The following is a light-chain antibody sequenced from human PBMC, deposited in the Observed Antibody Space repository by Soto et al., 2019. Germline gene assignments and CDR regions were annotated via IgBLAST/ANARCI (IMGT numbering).Light chain of an antibody. J-gene: IGKJ1*01. V-gene: IGKV3-20*01. Sequence: EIVLTQSPGTLSLSPGERATLSCRASQSVSSSYLAWHQQKPGQAPRLLIYGASSRATGIPDRFSGSGSGTDFTLTIRRLEPEDFAVYYCQQYGSSRWTFGQGTKVEIK. CDR3: QQYGSSRWT. CDR2: GAS. CDR1: QSVSSSY.